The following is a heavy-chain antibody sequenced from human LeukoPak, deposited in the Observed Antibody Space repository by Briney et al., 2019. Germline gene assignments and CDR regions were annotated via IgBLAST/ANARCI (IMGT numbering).Heavy chain of an antibody. V-gene: IGHV1-18*01. CDR1: GYTFTSYG. CDR2: ISAYNGNT. D-gene: IGHD1-14*01. J-gene: IGHJ6*03. CDR3: ARDRNRLVLRDYYMDV. Sequence: ASVKVSSKASGYTFTSYGISWVRQAPGQGLEWMGWISAYNGNTNYAQKLQGRVTMTTDTSTSTAYMELRSLRSDDTTGYYCARDRNRLVLRDYYMDVWGKGTTVTVSS.